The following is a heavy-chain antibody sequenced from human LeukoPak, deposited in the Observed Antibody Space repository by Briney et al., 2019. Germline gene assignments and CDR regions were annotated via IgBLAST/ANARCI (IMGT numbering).Heavy chain of an antibody. V-gene: IGHV1-46*04. Sequence: ASVTVSCKASGYTFTSYYMHWVRQAPGQGLEWMGIINPSGGSTSYAQKLQGRVTMTRDTSTSTVYMELSSLRSEDTAVYYCARGGQRGYDRDYFDYWGQGTLVTVSS. J-gene: IGHJ4*02. D-gene: IGHD3-22*01. CDR2: INPSGGST. CDR1: GYTFTSYY. CDR3: ARGGQRGYDRDYFDY.